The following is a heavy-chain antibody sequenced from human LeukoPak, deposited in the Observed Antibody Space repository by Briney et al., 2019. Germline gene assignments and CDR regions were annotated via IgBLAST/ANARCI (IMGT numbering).Heavy chain of an antibody. CDR1: GGSISSSNW. V-gene: IGHV4-4*02. Sequence: SGTLSLTCAVSGGSISSSNWWSWVRQPPGKGLEWIGEIYHSGSTNYNPSLKSRVTISVDKSKNQFSLKLSSVTAADTAVYYCARNYYDSTSFFDYWGQGTLVTVSS. J-gene: IGHJ4*02. D-gene: IGHD3-22*01. CDR2: IYHSGST. CDR3: ARNYYDSTSFFDY.